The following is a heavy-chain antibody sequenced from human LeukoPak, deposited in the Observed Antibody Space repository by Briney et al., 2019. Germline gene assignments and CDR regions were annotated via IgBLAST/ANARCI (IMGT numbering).Heavy chain of an antibody. CDR3: VKEQFYPTGEVDF. D-gene: IGHD3-16*01. CDR2: ISSNGGST. CDR1: GFTFSSYA. J-gene: IGHJ4*02. V-gene: IGHV3-64D*06. Sequence: GGSLRLSCSASGFTFSSYAMHWVRQAPGKGLEYVSDISSNGGSTYYVDSVKGRFTISRDNYKNTLYLQMSSLRAEDTAVYYCVKEQFYPTGEVDFWGQGTQVSVSS.